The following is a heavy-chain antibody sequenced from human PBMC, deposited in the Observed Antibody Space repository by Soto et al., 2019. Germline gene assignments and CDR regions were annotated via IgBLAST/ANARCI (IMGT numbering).Heavy chain of an antibody. J-gene: IGHJ4*02. CDR1: GFSLSASGVG. V-gene: IGHV2-5*01. CDR2: IYWNDDK. D-gene: IGHD5-18*01. Sequence: QITLKESGPTLVKPTQTLTLTCTFSGFSLSASGVGVGWIRQPPGAALEWLAVIYWNDDKRYSPSLKSRLTITKVTAKDQVALTMTNMDPVDTATYYWTHADSYGYLDYWGQGTMVTVSS. CDR3: THADSYGYLDY.